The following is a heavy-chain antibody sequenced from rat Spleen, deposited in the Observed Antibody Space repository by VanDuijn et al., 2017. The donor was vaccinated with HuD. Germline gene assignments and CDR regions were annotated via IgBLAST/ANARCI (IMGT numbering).Heavy chain of an antibody. CDR1: GFSLTTNS. Sequence: QVQLKESGPGLVQPSQTLSLTCTVSGFSLTTNSVHWVRQPPGKGLERRGAIWSGGSTDYNSALKSRLSISRDTSKSQVLLKMNSLQTEDTAMYFCASIYNSGYGFDYWGQGVMVTVSS. CDR2: IWSGGST. D-gene: IGHD4-3*01. CDR3: ASIYNSGYGFDY. J-gene: IGHJ2*01. V-gene: IGHV2-1*01.